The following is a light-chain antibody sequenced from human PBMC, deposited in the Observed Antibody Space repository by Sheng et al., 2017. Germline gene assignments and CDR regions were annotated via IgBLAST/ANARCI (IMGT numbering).Light chain of an antibody. V-gene: IGKV3-20*01. J-gene: IGKJ4*01. CDR2: AAS. CDR1: QSLSSN. Sequence: EIVMTQSPATLSVSPGERATLSCRASQSLSSNLAWYQQKPGQAPRLLIYAASSRATGIPDRFSGSGSGTDFTLTISGLEAEDFAVYFCQQYSSSPLTFGGGTKVEIK. CDR3: QQYSSSPLT.